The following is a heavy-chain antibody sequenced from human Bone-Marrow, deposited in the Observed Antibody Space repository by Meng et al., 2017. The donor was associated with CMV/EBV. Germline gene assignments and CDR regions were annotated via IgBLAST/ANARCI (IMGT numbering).Heavy chain of an antibody. CDR1: SFRGYY. V-gene: IGHV4-34*01. CDR3: ARGFLGVVPAATNPYFDY. J-gene: IGHJ4*02. D-gene: IGHD2-2*01. Sequence: SFRGYYWSWIRQPPGKGLEWIGEINHSGSTNYNPSLKSRVTISVDTSKNQFSLKLSSVTAADTAVYYCARGFLGVVPAATNPYFDYWGQGTLVTVSS. CDR2: INHSGST.